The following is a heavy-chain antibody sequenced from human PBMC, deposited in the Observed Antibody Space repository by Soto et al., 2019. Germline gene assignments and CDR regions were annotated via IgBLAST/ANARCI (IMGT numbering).Heavy chain of an antibody. CDR1: GYTFTSYG. J-gene: IGHJ5*02. CDR3: ARDPKHRYSSGWYWFDP. Sequence: ASVKVSCKASGYTFTSYGISWVRQAPGQGLEWMGWISAYNGNTNYAQKLQGRVTMTTDTSTSTAYMELRSLRSDDTAVYYCARDPKHRYSSGWYWFDPWGQGTLVTVSS. D-gene: IGHD6-19*01. V-gene: IGHV1-18*01. CDR2: ISAYNGNT.